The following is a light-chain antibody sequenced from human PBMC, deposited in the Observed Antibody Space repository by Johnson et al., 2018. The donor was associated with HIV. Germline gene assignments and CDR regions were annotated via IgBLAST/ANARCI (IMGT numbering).Light chain of an antibody. J-gene: IGLJ1*01. V-gene: IGLV1-51*01. CDR1: SSNVGSSF. CDR3: GTWDSSLTSYV. Sequence: QSVLTQPPSVSAAPGQTVTISCSGSSSNVGSSFVSWYRQVPGTAPKLLIYDNNKRPSGIPGRFSGSKSGPSATLGITGLQTWDEADYYCGTWDSSLTSYVFGAGTKVTVL. CDR2: DNN.